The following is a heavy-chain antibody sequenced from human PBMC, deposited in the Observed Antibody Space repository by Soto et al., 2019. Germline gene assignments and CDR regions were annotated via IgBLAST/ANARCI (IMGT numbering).Heavy chain of an antibody. CDR1: GFTFSSYS. V-gene: IGHV3-48*01. Sequence: GSLRLSCAASGFTFSSYSLNWVRQAPGKGLEWVSYITSSGTTVYYADSVRGRFTISRDNAKNSLYLQMNSLRAEDTAVYYCARDGYCSGGSCYSVPVFDYWGQGTLVTVSS. D-gene: IGHD2-15*01. J-gene: IGHJ4*02. CDR3: ARDGYCSGGSCYSVPVFDY. CDR2: ITSSGTTV.